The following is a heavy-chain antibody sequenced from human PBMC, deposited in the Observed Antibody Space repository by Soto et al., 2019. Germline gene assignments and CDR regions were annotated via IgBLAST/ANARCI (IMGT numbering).Heavy chain of an antibody. CDR2: MNPNSGNT. Sequence: ASVKVSCKASGYTFTSYDINWVRQATGQVLEWMGWMNPNSGNTDSAQKFQGRVTMTRNTSISTAYMELSSLRSEDTAVYYCGRAASSGYGMEVWGQGTTVPGPS. J-gene: IGHJ6*02. CDR1: GYTFTSYD. CDR3: GRAASSGYGMEV. D-gene: IGHD3-22*01. V-gene: IGHV1-8*01.